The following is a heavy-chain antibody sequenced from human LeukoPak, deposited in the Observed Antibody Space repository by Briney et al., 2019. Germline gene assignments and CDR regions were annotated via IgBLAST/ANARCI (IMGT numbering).Heavy chain of an antibody. CDR1: GSTFSNYG. CDR3: AKDDERFDY. D-gene: IGHD5-24*01. V-gene: IGHV3-23*01. Sequence: GGSLRLSCAASGSTFSNYGMSWVRQAPGKGLEWVSAISGSGGSTYYADSVKGRFTISRDNSKNTLYLQMNSLRAEDTAVYYCAKDDERFDYWGQGTLVTVSS. J-gene: IGHJ4*02. CDR2: ISGSGGST.